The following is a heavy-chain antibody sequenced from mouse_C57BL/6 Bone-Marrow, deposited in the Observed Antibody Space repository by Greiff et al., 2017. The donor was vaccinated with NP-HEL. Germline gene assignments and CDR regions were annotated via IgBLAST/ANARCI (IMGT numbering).Heavy chain of an antibody. J-gene: IGHJ1*03. CDR1: GYAFSSSW. CDR2: INPGDGDT. CDR3: ARPNYYGSSPSGYFAY. D-gene: IGHD1-1*01. Sequence: QVQLQQSGPELVKPGASVKISCKASGYAFSSSWMHWVKQRPGKGLEWIGRINPGDGDTNYNGKFKGKATLTVDKSSSPAYMQLSSLTSEDSAVYFCARPNYYGSSPSGYFAYWGKGTTVTVSS. V-gene: IGHV1-82*01.